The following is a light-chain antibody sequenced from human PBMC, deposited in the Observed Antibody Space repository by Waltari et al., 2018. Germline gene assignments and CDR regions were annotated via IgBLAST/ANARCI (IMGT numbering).Light chain of an antibody. J-gene: IGLJ1*01. CDR2: EVT. CDR3: CSYAGSSTLRV. Sequence: QSALTQPASVSGSPGQSITISCTGTSSDVGSYTLVSWYQQHPGNAPKLMIYEVTKRPAGVSNRFPGSKSGNTASLTISGLQAEDEADYYCCSYAGSSTLRVIGTGTKVTVL. V-gene: IGLV2-23*02. CDR1: SSDVGSYTL.